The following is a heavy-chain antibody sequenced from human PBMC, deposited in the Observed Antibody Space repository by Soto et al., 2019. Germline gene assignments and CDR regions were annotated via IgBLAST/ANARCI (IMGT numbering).Heavy chain of an antibody. CDR1: GFTFTSHW. D-gene: IGHD2-15*01. V-gene: IGHV3-74*01. CDR2: IKSDGSGT. Sequence: VQLVESGGDLVQPGGSLRLSCAASGFTFTSHWRHWVRQAPGKGLVWVSRIKSDGSGTIYAVSVKGRFTISRDNAKNTLYLPMTRLTADDTAVYFCARAWTRTRWPSESWGQGTLVTVPS. CDR3: ARAWTRTRWPSES. J-gene: IGHJ5*02.